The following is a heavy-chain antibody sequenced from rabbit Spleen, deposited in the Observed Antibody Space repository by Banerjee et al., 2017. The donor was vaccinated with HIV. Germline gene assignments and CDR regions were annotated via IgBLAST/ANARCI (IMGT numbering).Heavy chain of an antibody. V-gene: IGHV1S40*01. CDR1: GFSFSSNYY. CDR2: INVDNNDIT. Sequence: QSLEESGGDLVKPGASLTLTCTASGFSFSSNYYMCWVRQAPGKGLEWIACINVDNNDITYYATWAKGRFIMSTTSSTTVTLQMTSLTAADTATYFCARDAAGTHISIYFDLWGPGTLVTVS. CDR3: ARDAAGTHISIYFDL. J-gene: IGHJ4*01. D-gene: IGHD4-2*01.